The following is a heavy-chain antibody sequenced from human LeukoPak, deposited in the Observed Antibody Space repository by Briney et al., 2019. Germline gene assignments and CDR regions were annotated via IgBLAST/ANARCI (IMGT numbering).Heavy chain of an antibody. CDR2: IKSKTDGGTT. D-gene: IGHD3-3*01. Sequence: GGSLRLSCAASGFTFSNAWMSWVRQAPGKGLEWVGRIKSKTDGGTTDYAAPVKGRFTISKDDSKNTPYLQMNSLKTEDTAVYYCTTFDPYSDFWSGYYRGMDVWGQGTTVTVSS. CDR1: GFTFSNAW. J-gene: IGHJ6*02. CDR3: TTFDPYSDFWSGYYRGMDV. V-gene: IGHV3-15*01.